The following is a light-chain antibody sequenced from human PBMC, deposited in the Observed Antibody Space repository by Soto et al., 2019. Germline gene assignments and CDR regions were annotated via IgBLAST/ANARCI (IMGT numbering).Light chain of an antibody. Sequence: QSVLTQPASASGSPGQSITISCTGSSSAVGSYRFVSWYQHHPGKVPKLIIYEGGKRPSGVSNRFSGSEPGNTASLTISGLQAEDEADYYCGSSAPSRTFVFGTGTKLTVL. CDR1: SSAVGSYRF. V-gene: IGLV2-23*01. J-gene: IGLJ1*01. CDR2: EGG. CDR3: GSSAPSRTFV.